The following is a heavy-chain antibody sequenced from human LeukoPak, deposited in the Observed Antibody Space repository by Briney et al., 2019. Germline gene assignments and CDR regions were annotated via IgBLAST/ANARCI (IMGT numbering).Heavy chain of an antibody. J-gene: IGHJ4*02. Sequence: SETLSLTCTVSGGSISSYYWSWIRQPPGKGLEWIGNIYYNGNTNYNPSLKSRVTISVDTSKNQFSLRLTSVTAADTAVYYCARSRGSSWERSYFDYWGQGTLVTVSS. V-gene: IGHV4-59*01. CDR3: ARSRGSSWERSYFDY. D-gene: IGHD6-13*01. CDR2: IYYNGNT. CDR1: GGSISSYY.